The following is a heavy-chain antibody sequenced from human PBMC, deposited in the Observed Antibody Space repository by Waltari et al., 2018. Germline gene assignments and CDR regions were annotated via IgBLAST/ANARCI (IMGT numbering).Heavy chain of an antibody. CDR3: TAVNY. CDR2: IRGKSDGGTT. V-gene: IGHV3-15*01. CDR1: GFGFSHAW. Sequence: EVQLVESGGGLVKPGGSLRLSCAASGFGFSHAWMIWVRQGTGKGLEWVGRIRGKSDGGTTEYAVPVKGRFAISRDDSKNTVFLQMNTLRTEDTAIYYCTAVNYWGQGTLVTVSS. J-gene: IGHJ4*02.